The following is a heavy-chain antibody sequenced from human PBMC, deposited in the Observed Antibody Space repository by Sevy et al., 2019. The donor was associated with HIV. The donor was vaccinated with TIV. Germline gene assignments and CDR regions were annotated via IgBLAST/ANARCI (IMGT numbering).Heavy chain of an antibody. CDR1: GFTFSSYA. J-gene: IGHJ3*02. V-gene: IGHV3-23*01. CDR3: AKHLFGSGWYAAFDI. Sequence: GGSLRLSCAASGFTFSSYAMSWVRQAPGKGLEWVSAISGSGGSTYYEDSLKGRFTISRDNSKNTLYLQMNSLRAEDTAVYYCAKHLFGSGWYAAFDIWGQGTMVTVSS. D-gene: IGHD6-19*01. CDR2: ISGSGGST.